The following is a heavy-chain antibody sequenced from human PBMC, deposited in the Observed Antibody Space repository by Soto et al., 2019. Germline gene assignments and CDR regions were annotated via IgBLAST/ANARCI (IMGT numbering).Heavy chain of an antibody. Sequence: PSETLRLSCAASGFIFENFGMSWVRQAPGKGLEWISSISGSGFKKYYADSVKGRFTIPRDNSKSTVYLELNNLSAEDTAVYHCAKNQGVELVPLATVDWFDPWGQGSVVTVSS. J-gene: IGHJ5*02. V-gene: IGHV3-23*01. CDR3: AKNQGVELVPLATVDWFDP. D-gene: IGHD1-26*01. CDR1: GFIFENFG. CDR2: ISGSGFKK.